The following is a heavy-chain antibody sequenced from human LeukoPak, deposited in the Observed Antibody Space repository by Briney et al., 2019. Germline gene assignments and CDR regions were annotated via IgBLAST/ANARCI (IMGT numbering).Heavy chain of an antibody. CDR2: INPNSGGT. CDR3: ARGNPRITMVRGTPPRFDP. V-gene: IGHV1-2*02. CDR1: GYTFTGYY. Sequence: GASVKVSCKASGYTFTGYYMHWVRQAPGQGLEWMGWINPNSGGTNYAQKFQGRVTMTRDTSISTAYMELSRLRSDDTAVYYCARGNPRITMVRGTPPRFDPWGQGTLVTVSS. D-gene: IGHD3-10*01. J-gene: IGHJ5*02.